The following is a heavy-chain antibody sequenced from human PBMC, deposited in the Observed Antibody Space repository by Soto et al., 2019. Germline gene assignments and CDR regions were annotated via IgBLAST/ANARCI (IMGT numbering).Heavy chain of an antibody. CDR3: ARQVLGEFDY. D-gene: IGHD3-16*01. Sequence: SETLSLTCTVSGGSISSSSYYWGWIRQPPGKGLEWIGSIYYSGSTYYNPSLKSRVTISVDTSKNQFSLKLSSVTAADTAVYYCARQVLGEFDYWGQGTLVPVSS. CDR2: IYYSGST. CDR1: GGSISSSSYY. J-gene: IGHJ4*02. V-gene: IGHV4-39*01.